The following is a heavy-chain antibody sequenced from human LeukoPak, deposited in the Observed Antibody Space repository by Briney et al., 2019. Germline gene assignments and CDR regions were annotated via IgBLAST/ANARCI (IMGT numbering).Heavy chain of an antibody. V-gene: IGHV1-46*01. CDR2: INPSGGGT. CDR3: ARGVGGVRGVMSKFDY. CDR1: GYTFTSYY. J-gene: IGHJ4*02. D-gene: IGHD3-10*01. Sequence: ASVKVSCKASGYTFTSYYIHWVRQAPGQGLEWMGLINPSGGGTNYAQKFQGRVTMTRDMSTSTVYMELSSLRSEDTAVYYCARGVGGVRGVMSKFDYWGQGTLVTVSS.